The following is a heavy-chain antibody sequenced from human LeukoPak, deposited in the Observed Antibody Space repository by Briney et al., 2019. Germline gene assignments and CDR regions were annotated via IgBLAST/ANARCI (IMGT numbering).Heavy chain of an antibody. CDR1: GFSVLDHF. CDR2: IYNDGRT. CDR3: ASPSYFGDY. J-gene: IGHJ4*02. V-gene: IGHV3-66*01. D-gene: IGHD3-10*01. Sequence: GGSLRLSCVASGFSVLDHFMTWVRHTPGKGLEWVSVIYNDGRTNYAESVKGRFTMSRDSSKNMVSLQVNSLRAEDSAVYYCASPSYFGDYWGQGTLVTVSS.